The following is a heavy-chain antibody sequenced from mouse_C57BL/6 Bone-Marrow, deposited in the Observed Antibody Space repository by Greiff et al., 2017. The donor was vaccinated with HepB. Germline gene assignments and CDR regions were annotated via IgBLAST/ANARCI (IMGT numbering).Heavy chain of an antibody. CDR2: IRLKSDNYAT. V-gene: IGHV6-3*01. CDR1: GFTFSNYW. D-gene: IGHD2-1*01. Sequence: EVKLVESGGGLVQPGGSMKLSCVASGFTFSNYWMNWVRQSPEKGLEWVAQIRLKSDNYATHYAESVKGRFTISRDDSKSSVYLQMNNLRAEDTGIYYCTADYGNYLAYWGQGTLVTVSA. CDR3: TADYGNYLAY. J-gene: IGHJ3*01.